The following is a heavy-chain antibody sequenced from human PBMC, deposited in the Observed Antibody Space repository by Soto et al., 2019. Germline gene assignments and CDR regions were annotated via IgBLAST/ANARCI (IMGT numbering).Heavy chain of an antibody. V-gene: IGHV3-33*01. CDR2: IWYDGSNK. D-gene: IGHD5-12*01. J-gene: IGHJ4*02. CDR1: GFTFSSYG. Sequence: QVQLVESGGGVVQPGRSLRLSCAASGFTFSSYGMHWVRQAPGKGLEWVAVIWYDGSNKYYADSVKGRFTISRDNSKNTLYLQMNSLRAEDTAVYYCAREGKDIVATIRPYYFDYGGQGTLVTVSS. CDR3: AREGKDIVATIRPYYFDY.